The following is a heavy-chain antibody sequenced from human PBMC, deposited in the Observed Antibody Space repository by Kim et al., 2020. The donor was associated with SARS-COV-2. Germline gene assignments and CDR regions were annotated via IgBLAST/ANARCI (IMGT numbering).Heavy chain of an antibody. CDR1: GFTFDDYG. CDR2: INWNGGST. D-gene: IGHD3-10*01. V-gene: IGHV3-20*01. Sequence: GGSLRLSCAASGFTFDDYGMSWVRQAPGKGLEWVSGINWNGGSTGYADSVKGRFTISRDNAKNSLYLQMNSLRAEDTALYHCARDKEEWFGALWFDPWGQGTLVTVSS. CDR3: ARDKEEWFGALWFDP. J-gene: IGHJ5*02.